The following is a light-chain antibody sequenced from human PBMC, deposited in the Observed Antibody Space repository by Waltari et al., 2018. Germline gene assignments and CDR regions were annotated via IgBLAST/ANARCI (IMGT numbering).Light chain of an antibody. CDR2: TND. CDR1: SSNIGVNV. Sequence: QSVLTQPPSASGTPGQRVTISCSGSSSNIGVNVVNWYQHFPGTAPRLLIFTNDQRPSGVPDRFSGAKSGTSASLAISGLQSEDEADYYCAVWDDNLSGVVFGAGTKVAVL. CDR3: AVWDDNLSGVV. J-gene: IGLJ1*01. V-gene: IGLV1-44*01.